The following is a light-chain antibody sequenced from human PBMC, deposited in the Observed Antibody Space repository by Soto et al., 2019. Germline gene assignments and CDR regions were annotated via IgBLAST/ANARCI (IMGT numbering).Light chain of an antibody. Sequence: EIVMTQSPSTLSLSPGERATLSCRASQAVRSTYLAWHQQKPGQAPKLLIYATSSRATGIPDRFSGSGSGTDFTLTISRLEPEDFALYYCQQYATSPLTFGGGTKVDIK. CDR2: ATS. CDR1: QAVRSTY. CDR3: QQYATSPLT. V-gene: IGKV3-20*01. J-gene: IGKJ4*01.